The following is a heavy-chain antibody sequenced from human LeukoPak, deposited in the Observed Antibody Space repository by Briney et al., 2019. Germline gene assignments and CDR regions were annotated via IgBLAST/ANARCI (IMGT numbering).Heavy chain of an antibody. D-gene: IGHD3-22*01. J-gene: IGHJ4*02. V-gene: IGHV3-23*01. CDR1: GFTFSSHA. CDR3: AMQKYYYDSSGYYYFDY. CDR2: ISGSGGST. Sequence: GGSLRLSCAASGFTFSSHAMTWVRQAPGKGLEWVSAISGSGGSTYYADSVKGRFTISRDNSKNTLYLQMNSLRAEDTAVYYCAMQKYYYDSSGYYYFDYWGQGTLVTVSS.